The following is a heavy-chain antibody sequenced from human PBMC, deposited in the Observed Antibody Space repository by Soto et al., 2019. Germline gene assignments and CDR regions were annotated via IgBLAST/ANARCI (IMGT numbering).Heavy chain of an antibody. Sequence: SQTLSLTCAISGDSVFSNTAAWNWIRQSPSRGLEWLGRTYYRSKWYNDYAVTVKSRIVINPDTSQNQFSLHLNSVTPDDTALYYCVRDVGLDFDYWGQGTQVTVSS. CDR3: VRDVGLDFDY. J-gene: IGHJ4*02. CDR2: TYYRSKWYN. D-gene: IGHD1-26*01. V-gene: IGHV6-1*01. CDR1: GDSVFSNTAA.